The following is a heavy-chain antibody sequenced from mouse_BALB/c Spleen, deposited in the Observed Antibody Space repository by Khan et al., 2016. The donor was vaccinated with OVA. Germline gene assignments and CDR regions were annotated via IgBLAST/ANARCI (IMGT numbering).Heavy chain of an antibody. CDR2: ISDGGSYT. CDR3: ARGYYGNPFSY. CDR1: VFTFSDYY. Sequence: EVELVESGGGLVKPGGSLKLSCAASVFTFSDYYMYWVRQTPEKRLEWVATISDGGSYTYYPDSVKGRFTISRDDAKNNLYLQMSSLKSEDTAIYYCARGYYGNPFSYWGQGTLVTVSA. V-gene: IGHV5-4*02. D-gene: IGHD2-1*01. J-gene: IGHJ3*01.